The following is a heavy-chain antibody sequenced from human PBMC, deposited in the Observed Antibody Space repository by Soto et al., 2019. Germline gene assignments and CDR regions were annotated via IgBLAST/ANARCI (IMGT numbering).Heavy chain of an antibody. V-gene: IGHV3-30-3*01. Sequence: QVQLVESGGGVVQPGRSLRLSCAASGFTFSSYAMHWVRQAPGKGLEWVAVISYDGSNKYYADSVKGRFTISRDNSKNTLYLQMNSRRAEDTAVYYCASSLAYFGGDCLGWYFDLWGRGTLVTVSS. CDR3: ASSLAYFGGDCLGWYFDL. J-gene: IGHJ2*01. CDR1: GFTFSSYA. CDR2: ISYDGSNK. D-gene: IGHD2-21*02.